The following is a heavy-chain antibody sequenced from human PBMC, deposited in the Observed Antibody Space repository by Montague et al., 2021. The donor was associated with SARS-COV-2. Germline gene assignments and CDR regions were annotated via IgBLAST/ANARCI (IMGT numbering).Heavy chain of an antibody. V-gene: IGHV2-70*11. CDR1: GFSLSTSGMC. D-gene: IGHD7-27*01. Sequence: PALVKPTQTLTLTCTFSGFSLSTSGMCVSWFRQPPGKALEWLARIDLADDKYYSTSLKTRLTISKDTSKNQVVLTMTNMDPVDTATYYCARDWGCTHFDYWGQGTLVTVSS. J-gene: IGHJ4*02. CDR3: ARDWGCTHFDY. CDR2: IDLADDK.